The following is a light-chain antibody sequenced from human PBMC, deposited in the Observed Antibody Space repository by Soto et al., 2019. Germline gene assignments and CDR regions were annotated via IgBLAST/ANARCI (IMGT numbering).Light chain of an antibody. CDR1: SSDVGAYDY. CDR2: DVS. CDR3: SSFTTSTSYV. Sequence: QSALTQPASVSGSPGQSITISCTGTSSDVGAYDYVSWYQQHPGEVPKLMIFDVSDRPSGVSNRFSGSKSGNTASLTISGLQAEDEADYCCSSFTTSTSYVFGTGTKVTVL. J-gene: IGLJ1*01. V-gene: IGLV2-14*03.